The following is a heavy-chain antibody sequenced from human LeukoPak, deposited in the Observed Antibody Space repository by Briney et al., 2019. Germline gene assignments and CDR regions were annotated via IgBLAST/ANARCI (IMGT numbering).Heavy chain of an antibody. CDR1: GFTFSSYS. J-gene: IGHJ4*02. D-gene: IGHD3-3*01. CDR3: AKSYYDFWSGYYRSGDY. CDR2: ISSSSSTT. V-gene: IGHV3-48*01. Sequence: PGGSLRLSCAASGFTFSSYSVNWVRQAPGKGLEWVSYISSSSSTTYYADSVKGRFTISRDNAKNSLYLQMNSLRAEDTAVYYCAKSYYDFWSGYYRSGDYWGQGTLVTVSS.